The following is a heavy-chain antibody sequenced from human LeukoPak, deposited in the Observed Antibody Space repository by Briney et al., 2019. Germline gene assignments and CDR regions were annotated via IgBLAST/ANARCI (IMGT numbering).Heavy chain of an antibody. CDR2: IYTSGST. V-gene: IGHV4-61*02. D-gene: IGHD4-17*01. CDR1: GGSISSDTYY. Sequence: SETLSLTCAVSGGSISSDTYYWSWIRQPAGKGLEWIGRIYTSGSTNYNPSLTTRVTISLATSKNQFSLKLTSVTAADTAVYYCAGRTGAFAIWGQGTMVTVSS. J-gene: IGHJ3*02. CDR3: AGRTGAFAI.